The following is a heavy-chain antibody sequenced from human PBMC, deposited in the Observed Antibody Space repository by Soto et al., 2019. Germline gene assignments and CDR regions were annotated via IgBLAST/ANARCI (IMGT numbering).Heavy chain of an antibody. Sequence: SVKVSCKASGGTFSSYAISWVRQAPGQGLEWMGGIIPIFGTANYAQKFQGRVTITADESTSTAYMELSSLRSEDTAVYYCARDQRPSYSIVATTVYYYGMDVWGQGTTVTVSS. CDR3: ARDQRPSYSIVATTVYYYGMDV. CDR1: GGTFSSYA. J-gene: IGHJ6*02. V-gene: IGHV1-69*13. D-gene: IGHD5-12*01. CDR2: IIPIFGTA.